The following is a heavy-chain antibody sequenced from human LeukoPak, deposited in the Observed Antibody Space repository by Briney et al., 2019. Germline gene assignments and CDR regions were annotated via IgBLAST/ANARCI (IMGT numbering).Heavy chain of an antibody. Sequence: ASVKVSCKASGFTFTSSAMQWVRQARGQRLERIGWIVVGSGNTNYAQKFQERVTITRDMSTSTAYMELSSLRSEDTAVYYCAADRGGNSDLRYWGQGTLVTVSS. D-gene: IGHD4-23*01. J-gene: IGHJ4*02. CDR1: GFTFTSSA. CDR2: IVVGSGNT. V-gene: IGHV1-58*02. CDR3: AADRGGNSDLRY.